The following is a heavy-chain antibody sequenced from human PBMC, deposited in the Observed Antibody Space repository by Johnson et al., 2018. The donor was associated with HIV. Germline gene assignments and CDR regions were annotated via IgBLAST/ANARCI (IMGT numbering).Heavy chain of an antibody. Sequence: VQLVESGGGVVQPGKSVRLSCAASGFTFDDYAMHWVRQAPGKGLEWVSGMCCNSGSIGYAVSVQGRFTISRDNAKNSLYLQMNSLRAEDTAVYYCAKGSGGEADAFDIWGQGTMVTVSS. CDR1: GFTFDDYA. D-gene: IGHD3-16*01. CDR3: AKGSGGEADAFDI. V-gene: IGHV3-9*01. J-gene: IGHJ3*02. CDR2: MCCNSGSI.